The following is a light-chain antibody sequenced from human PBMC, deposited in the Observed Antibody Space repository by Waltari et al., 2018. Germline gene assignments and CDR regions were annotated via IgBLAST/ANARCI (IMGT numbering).Light chain of an antibody. CDR1: QSISSY. CDR2: AAT. J-gene: IGKJ2*01. V-gene: IGKV1-39*01. CDR3: QQSYSTPYT. Sequence: QMTQSQYSLSASTGDRVTITCRASQSISSYLNWYQQKPGKAPKLLIYAATSLQRGVPSRFSGSGSGTDFTLTISSLQPEDFATYFCQQSYSTPYTFGQGTKLEIK.